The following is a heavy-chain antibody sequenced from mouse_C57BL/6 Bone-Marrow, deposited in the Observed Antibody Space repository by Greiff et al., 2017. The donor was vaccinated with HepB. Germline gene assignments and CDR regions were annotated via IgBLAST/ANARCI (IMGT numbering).Heavy chain of an antibody. V-gene: IGHV5-4*01. CDR1: GFTFSSYP. CDR3: ARHYDYAMDY. Sequence: VQLKESGGGLVKPGGSLKLSCAASGFTFSSYPMSWVRQTPEKRLEWVATISDGGSYTYYPDNVKGRFTISRDNAKNNLYLQMSHLKSEDTAMYYCARHYDYAMDYWGQGTSVTVSS. D-gene: IGHD1-2*01. J-gene: IGHJ4*01. CDR2: ISDGGSYT.